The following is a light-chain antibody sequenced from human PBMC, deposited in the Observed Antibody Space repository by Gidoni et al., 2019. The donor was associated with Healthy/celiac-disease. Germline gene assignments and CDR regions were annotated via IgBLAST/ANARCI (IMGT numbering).Light chain of an antibody. J-gene: IGLJ2*01. CDR2: DDS. V-gene: IGLV3-21*02. Sequence: SYVLTQPPSVSVAPGQTARITCGGNNLGSKSVHWYQQKQGQAPVLVVYDDSDRPSGIPERFSGSNSGNTATLTISRVEAGDEADYYCQVWDSSSDVVFGGGTKLTVL. CDR3: QVWDSSSDVV. CDR1: NLGSKS.